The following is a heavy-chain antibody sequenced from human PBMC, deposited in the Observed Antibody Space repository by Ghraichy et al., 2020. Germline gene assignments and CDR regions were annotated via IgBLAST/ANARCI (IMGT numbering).Heavy chain of an antibody. D-gene: IGHD6-19*01. Sequence: SETLSLTCTVSGGSISSYYWSWIQQPPGKGLEWIGYIYYSGSTNYNPSLKSRVTISVDTSKNQFSLKLSSVTAADTAVYYCARVSSGWYGLDYWGQGTLVTVSS. V-gene: IGHV4-59*01. CDR2: IYYSGST. CDR3: ARVSSGWYGLDY. J-gene: IGHJ4*02. CDR1: GGSISSYY.